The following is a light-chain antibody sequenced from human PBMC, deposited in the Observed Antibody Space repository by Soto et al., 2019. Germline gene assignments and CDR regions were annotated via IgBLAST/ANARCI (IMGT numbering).Light chain of an antibody. Sequence: QSVLTQPPSVSAAPGQKVTISCSGSSSNIGNNYVSWYQQLPGTAPKLPIYDNNKRPSGIPDRFSGSKSGTSATLGITGLQTGDEADYYCGTWDSSLSAHYVFGTGTKLIVL. CDR3: GTWDSSLSAHYV. J-gene: IGLJ1*01. V-gene: IGLV1-51*01. CDR1: SSNIGNNY. CDR2: DNN.